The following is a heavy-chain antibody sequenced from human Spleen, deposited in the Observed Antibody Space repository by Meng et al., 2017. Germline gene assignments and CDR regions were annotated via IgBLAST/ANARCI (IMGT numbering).Heavy chain of an antibody. V-gene: IGHV1-2*06. J-gene: IGHJ6*01. D-gene: IGHD4-17*01. CDR2: INPNSGGT. CDR1: GYTFTGYY. Sequence: ASVKVSCKASGYTFTGYYMHWVRQAPGQGLEWMGRINPNSGGTNYAQKFQGRVTMTRDTSISTAYMELSRLRSDDAAVYYCARDLHGDYLSNSYDYGMDVWGQGTTVT. CDR3: ARDLHGDYLSNSYDYGMDV.